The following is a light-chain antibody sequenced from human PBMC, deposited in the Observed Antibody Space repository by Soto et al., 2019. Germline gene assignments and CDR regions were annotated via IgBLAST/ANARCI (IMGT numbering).Light chain of an antibody. V-gene: IGKV1-5*01. CDR2: DAS. J-gene: IGKJ1*01. CDR1: QDISNY. Sequence: DIQMTQSPSSLSASVGDRDTITCQASQDISNYLNWYQQKPGKAPKLLIYDASSLESGVPSRFSGSGSGTEFTLSISSLQPDDFATYYCQQYNSYSPRTFGQGTKVDIK. CDR3: QQYNSYSPRT.